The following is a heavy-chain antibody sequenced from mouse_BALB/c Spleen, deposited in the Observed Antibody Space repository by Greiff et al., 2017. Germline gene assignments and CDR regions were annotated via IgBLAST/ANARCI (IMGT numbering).Heavy chain of an antibody. J-gene: IGHJ3*01. Sequence: VMLVESGPGLVAPSQSLSITCTVSGFSLTSYGVHWVRQPPGKGLEWLGVIWAGGSTNYNSALMSRLSISKYNSKSQVFLKMNSLQTDDTAMYYCASELGLPFAYWGQGTLVTVSA. D-gene: IGHD3-1*01. CDR3: ASELGLPFAY. CDR1: GFSLTSYG. CDR2: IWAGGST. V-gene: IGHV2-9*02.